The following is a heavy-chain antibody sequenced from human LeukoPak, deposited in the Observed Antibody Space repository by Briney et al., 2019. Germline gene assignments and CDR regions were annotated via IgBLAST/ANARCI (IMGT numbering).Heavy chain of an antibody. CDR1: GYTFKSYY. CDR3: ARGLQTDSSGYRPFDY. CDR2: IIPILGIA. Sequence: SVKVSCKASGYTFKSYYIHWVRQAPGQGLEWMGRIIPILGIANYAQKFQGRVTITADKSTSTAYMELSSLRSEDTAVYYCARGLQTDSSGYRPFDYWGQGTLVTVSS. V-gene: IGHV1-69*04. J-gene: IGHJ4*02. D-gene: IGHD3-22*01.